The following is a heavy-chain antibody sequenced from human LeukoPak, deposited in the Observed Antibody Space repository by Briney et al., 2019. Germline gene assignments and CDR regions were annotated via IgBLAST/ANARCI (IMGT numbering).Heavy chain of an antibody. D-gene: IGHD5-12*01. CDR1: GFTFSSYD. J-gene: IGHJ4*02. V-gene: IGHV3-64D*09. CDR3: VNDGSGGYDHDY. CDR2: ISINGGST. Sequence: GGSLRLSCSASGFTFSSYDMYWVRQAPGKGLEYVSAISINGGSTYYADSVKGRFTISRDNSKNALYLQMSSLRVEDTAVYYCVNDGSGGYDHDYWGQGTLVTVSS.